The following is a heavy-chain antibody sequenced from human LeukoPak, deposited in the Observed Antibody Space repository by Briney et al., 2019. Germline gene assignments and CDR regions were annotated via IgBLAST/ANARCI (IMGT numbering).Heavy chain of an antibody. CDR2: IYSGGST. J-gene: IGHJ4*02. D-gene: IGHD6-13*01. V-gene: IGHV3-53*01. CDR1: GFTFSSYA. CDR3: ARSWFFDY. Sequence: GGSLRLSCAASGFTFSSYAMSWVRQAPGKGLEWVSVIYSGGSTYYADSVKGRFTISRDNSKNTLYLQMNSLRAEDTAVYYCARSWFFDYWGQGTLVTVSS.